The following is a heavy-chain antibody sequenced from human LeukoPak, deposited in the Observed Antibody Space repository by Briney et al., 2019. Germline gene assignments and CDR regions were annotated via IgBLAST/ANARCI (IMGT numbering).Heavy chain of an antibody. CDR2: IGSDGKT. J-gene: IGHJ6*02. D-gene: IGHD3-10*02. CDR1: GFTFSAYA. V-gene: IGHV3-23*01. CDR3: ARDLDYYVAMDV. Sequence: GGSLSLSCEASGFTFSAYAMTWVRQAPGKGLEWVSSIGSDGKTHYSESVKGRFAISRDNSKSMLFLQLNSLRAEDTALYYCARDLDYYVAMDVWGQGTTVTVSS.